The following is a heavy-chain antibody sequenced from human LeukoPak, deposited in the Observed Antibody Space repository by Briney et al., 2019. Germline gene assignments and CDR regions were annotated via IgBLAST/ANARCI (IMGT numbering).Heavy chain of an antibody. CDR1: GGSISSGDYY. Sequence: SETLSLTCTVSGGSISSGDYYWSWIRQPPGKGLEWIGYIYHSGSTYYNPSLKSRVTISVDRSKNQFSLKLSSVTAADTAVYYCARAPVESSLLFFDYWGQGTLVTVSS. CDR3: ARAPVESSLLFFDY. V-gene: IGHV4-30-4*01. D-gene: IGHD2/OR15-2a*01. CDR2: IYHSGST. J-gene: IGHJ4*02.